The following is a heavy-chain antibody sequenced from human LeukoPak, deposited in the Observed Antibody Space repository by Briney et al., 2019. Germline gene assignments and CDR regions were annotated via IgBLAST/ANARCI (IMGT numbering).Heavy chain of an antibody. V-gene: IGHV4-34*01. CDR1: GGSFSAYY. Sequence: PSETLSLTCAVYGGSFSAYYWNFIRQPPGKGLEWIGEINDSGGANYNPSLESRVTMSVDTSKTQFSLKLSSVTAADTAVYYCAQIAVAGAVSFDYWGQGILVTVSS. CDR2: INDSGGA. J-gene: IGHJ4*02. CDR3: AQIAVAGAVSFDY. D-gene: IGHD6-19*01.